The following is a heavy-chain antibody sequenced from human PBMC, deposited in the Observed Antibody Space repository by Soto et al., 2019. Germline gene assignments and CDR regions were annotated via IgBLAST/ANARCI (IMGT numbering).Heavy chain of an antibody. D-gene: IGHD2-21*01. CDR3: ARGSHDYSVKADAFDI. V-gene: IGHV1-69*01. CDR1: GGTFSSYA. Sequence: QVQLVQSGAEVKKPGSSVKVSCKASGGTFSSYAISWVRQAPGQGLEWMGGIIPIFGTANYAQKFQGRVTITADESTSTDYMELSSLRSEDTAVYYCARGSHDYSVKADAFDIWGQGTMVTVSS. CDR2: IIPIFGTA. J-gene: IGHJ3*02.